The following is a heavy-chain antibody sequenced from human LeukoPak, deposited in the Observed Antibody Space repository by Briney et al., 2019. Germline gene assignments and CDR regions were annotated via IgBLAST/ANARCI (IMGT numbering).Heavy chain of an antibody. D-gene: IGHD3-22*01. V-gene: IGHV4-34*01. CDR3: ARSADDSSGYLMSFDY. CDR1: GGSFSGYY. J-gene: IGHJ4*02. Sequence: SETLSLTCAVYGGSFSGYYWSWIRQPPGKGLEWIGEINHSGSTNYDPSLKSRVTISVDTSKNQFSLKLSSVTAADTAVYYCARSADDSSGYLMSFDYWGQGTLVTVSS. CDR2: INHSGST.